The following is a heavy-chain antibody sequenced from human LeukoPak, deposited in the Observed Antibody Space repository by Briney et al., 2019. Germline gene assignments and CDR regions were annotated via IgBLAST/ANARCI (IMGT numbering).Heavy chain of an antibody. Sequence: PGGSLRLSCAASGFTFSSYGMHWVRQAPGKGLEWVAVISYDGSNKYYADSVKGRFTISRDNSKNTLYLQMNSLRAEDTAVYYCAKDPYRGTRNLNWFDPWGQGTLVTVSS. V-gene: IGHV3-30*18. J-gene: IGHJ5*02. CDR2: ISYDGSNK. CDR1: GFTFSSYG. CDR3: AKDPYRGTRNLNWFDP. D-gene: IGHD1-14*01.